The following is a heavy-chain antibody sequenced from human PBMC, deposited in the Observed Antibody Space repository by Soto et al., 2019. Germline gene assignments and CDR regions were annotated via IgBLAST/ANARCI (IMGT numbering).Heavy chain of an antibody. CDR1: GGSISSYY. V-gene: IGHV4-59*08. CDR3: ARLFFGRNNNYGDYGY. J-gene: IGHJ4*02. Sequence: PSETLSLTSTVSGGSISSYYWSWIRQPPGKGLEWIGYIYYSGSTNYNPSLKSRVTISVDTSKNQFSLKLSSVTAADTAAYYCARLFFGRNNNYGDYGYWGQGTLVTVSS. CDR2: IYYSGST. D-gene: IGHD4-17*01.